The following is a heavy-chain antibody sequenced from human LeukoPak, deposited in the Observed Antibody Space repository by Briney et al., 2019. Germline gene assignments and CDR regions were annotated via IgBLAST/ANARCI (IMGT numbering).Heavy chain of an antibody. J-gene: IGHJ5*02. CDR1: GGSISSYY. V-gene: IGHV4-4*09. D-gene: IGHD5-12*01. CDR3: ARHADTTIYNWFDP. CDR2: IYTSGST. Sequence: SETLSLTCTVLGGSISSYYWSWIRQPPGKGLEWIGYIYTSGSTNYNPSLKSRVTISVDTSKNQFSLKLSSVTAADTAVYYCARHADTTIYNWFDPWGQGTLVTVSS.